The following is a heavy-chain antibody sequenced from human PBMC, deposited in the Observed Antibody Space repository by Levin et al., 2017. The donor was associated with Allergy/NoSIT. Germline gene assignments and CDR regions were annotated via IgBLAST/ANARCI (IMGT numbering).Heavy chain of an antibody. V-gene: IGHV4-31*03. J-gene: IGHJ4*02. CDR3: ARAGSVGYGGVEF. CDR2: IYQSGNT. CDR1: GGSISRGGFY. D-gene: IGHD3-10*01. Sequence: SQTLSLTCTVSGGSISRGGFYWSWIRQYPGKGLEWVGFIYQSGNTYYNPSLKSRLSISVDTSKNQFSLKLASVTAADTAVYYCARAGSVGYGGVEFWGQGTLVTVSS.